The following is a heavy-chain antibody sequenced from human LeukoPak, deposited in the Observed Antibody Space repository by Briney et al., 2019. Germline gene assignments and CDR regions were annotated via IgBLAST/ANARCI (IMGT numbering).Heavy chain of an antibody. Sequence: PGRSLRLSCTASGFTFGDYAMSWFRQAPGKGLEWVGFIRSKAYGGTTEYAASVKGRFTISRDDSKSIAYLQMNSLKTEDTAVYYCTRGTGLGYSGYEYYFDYWGQGTLATVSS. CDR3: TRGTGLGYSGYEYYFDY. D-gene: IGHD5-12*01. V-gene: IGHV3-49*03. J-gene: IGHJ4*02. CDR2: IRSKAYGGTT. CDR1: GFTFGDYA.